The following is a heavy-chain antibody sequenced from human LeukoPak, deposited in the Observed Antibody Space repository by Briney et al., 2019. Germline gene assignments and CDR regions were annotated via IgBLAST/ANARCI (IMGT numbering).Heavy chain of an antibody. V-gene: IGHV3-23*01. CDR2: ISGSGGST. D-gene: IGHD6-13*01. CDR3: AKDRGGSWYLRGWFDP. Sequence: PGGSLRLSCAASGFTFSSYAMGWVRQAPGKGLEWVSAISGSGGSTYYADSVKGRFTISRDNSKNTLYLQMNSLRAEDTAVYYCAKDRGGSWYLRGWFDPWGQGTLVTVSS. CDR1: GFTFSSYA. J-gene: IGHJ5*02.